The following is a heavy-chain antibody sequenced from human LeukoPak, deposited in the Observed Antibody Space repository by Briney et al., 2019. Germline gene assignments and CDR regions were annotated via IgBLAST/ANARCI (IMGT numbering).Heavy chain of an antibody. CDR1: GFTFSSYG. CDR3: ATDRNSGKYYDY. D-gene: IGHD1-26*01. V-gene: IGHV3-33*08. Sequence: GGSLRLSCAASGFTFSSYGMHWVRQAPGKGLKWVAVIYYDGSNQYCADSVKGRFTVSRDNAKNTLYLQMDSLRAEDTAVYYCATDRNSGKYYDYWGQGTLVTVSS. CDR2: IYYDGSNQ. J-gene: IGHJ4*02.